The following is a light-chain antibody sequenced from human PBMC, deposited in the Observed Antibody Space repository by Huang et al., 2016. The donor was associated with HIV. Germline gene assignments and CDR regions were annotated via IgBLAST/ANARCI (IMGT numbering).Light chain of an antibody. CDR3: QQYDNLPWT. CDR2: AAS. Sequence: DIQMTQYPSSLSASLGDRVTITCQASQDISTYLNWYQQKPGNAPKVLIYAASNLETGVPSRFSGSGSGTDFTFTISSLQPGDIATYYCQQYDNLPWTFGQGTKVEIK. V-gene: IGKV1-33*01. CDR1: QDISTY. J-gene: IGKJ1*01.